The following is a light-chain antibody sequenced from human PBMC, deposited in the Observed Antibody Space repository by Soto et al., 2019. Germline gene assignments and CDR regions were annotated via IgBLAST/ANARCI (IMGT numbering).Light chain of an antibody. CDR1: QSVSSN. CDR2: GAF. J-gene: IGKJ1*01. Sequence: EIGLRQSPVTLSVSPGERAPLSCRASQSVSSNLAWYQQKPGQAPSLLIYGAFTRATGIPARFSGTGSGTEFTLTISSLQSEDFALYYCQQYNDWPLTFGQGTKVDIK. V-gene: IGKV3-15*01. CDR3: QQYNDWPLT.